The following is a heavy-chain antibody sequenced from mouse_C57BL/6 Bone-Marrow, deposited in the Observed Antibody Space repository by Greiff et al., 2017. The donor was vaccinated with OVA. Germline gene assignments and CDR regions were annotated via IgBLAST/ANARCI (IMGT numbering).Heavy chain of an antibody. J-gene: IGHJ2*01. Sequence: EVQLVESGPGLVKPSQSLSLTCSVTGYSITSGYYWNWIRQFPGNKLEWMGYISYDGSNKYNPSLKNRISITRDTSKNQFFLKLNSVTTEDTATYYCARKLGLDYWGQGTTLTVSS. V-gene: IGHV3-6*01. CDR1: GYSITSGYY. CDR2: ISYDGSN. CDR3: ARKLGLDY. D-gene: IGHD4-1*01.